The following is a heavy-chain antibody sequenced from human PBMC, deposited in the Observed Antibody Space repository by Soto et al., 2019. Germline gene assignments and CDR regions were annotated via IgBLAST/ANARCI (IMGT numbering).Heavy chain of an antibody. CDR3: ARDVVGSMIVVQPEN. CDR1: GFTFSGDS. D-gene: IGHD3-22*01. V-gene: IGHV3-48*04. Sequence: HPGGSLRLSCVASGFTFSGDSMNWVRQAPGKGLEWVSYISGSSKTIYYADSVKGRFTISRDNAKNSLYLQMNSLRAEDTAVYYCARDVVGSMIVVQPENWGQGTLVTVSS. CDR2: ISGSSKTI. J-gene: IGHJ4*02.